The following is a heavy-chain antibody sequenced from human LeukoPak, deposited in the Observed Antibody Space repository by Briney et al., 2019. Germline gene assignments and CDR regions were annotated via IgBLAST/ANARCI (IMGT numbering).Heavy chain of an antibody. CDR2: IKPDGSEK. CDR1: GFTFSSHW. Sequence: GGSLRLSCAASGFTFSSHWMSWVRQAPGKGLEWVASIKPDGSEKYYVDSVRGRFTISRDNAKNSLYLQMNSLRAEDTAVYYCARDLRGTFPYYYYMDVWGKGTTVTVS. J-gene: IGHJ6*03. V-gene: IGHV3-7*01. CDR3: ARDLRGTFPYYYYMDV. D-gene: IGHD3-10*01.